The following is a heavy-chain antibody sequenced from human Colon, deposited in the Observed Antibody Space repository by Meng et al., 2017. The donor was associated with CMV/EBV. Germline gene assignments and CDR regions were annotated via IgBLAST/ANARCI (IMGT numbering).Heavy chain of an antibody. V-gene: IGHV1-8*01. CDR1: GYTFSTYD. Sequence: ASVKVSCKASGYTFSTYDINWVRQATGQGLEWMGEMKPSSGHTAYAQKFQGRLTMTRNTSIGTAYMELSSLRSDDTALYSCAKAPGYSSSPGYYYGMDVWGQGTTVTVSS. CDR2: MKPSSGHT. D-gene: IGHD6-13*01. J-gene: IGHJ6*02. CDR3: AKAPGYSSSPGYYYGMDV.